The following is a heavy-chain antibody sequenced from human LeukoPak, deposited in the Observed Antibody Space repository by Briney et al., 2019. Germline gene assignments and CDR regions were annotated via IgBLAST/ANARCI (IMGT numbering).Heavy chain of an antibody. D-gene: IGHD6-6*01. CDR1: GFTFSSYW. CDR2: IKQDGSEK. V-gene: IGHV3-7*01. CDR3: ARGQSTPYSSSSYYFDY. Sequence: PGGSLRLSCAASGFTFSSYWMSWVRQAPGKGLEWVANIKQDGSEKYYVGSVKGRFTISRDNAKNSLYLQMNSLRAEDTAVYYCARGQSTPYSSSSYYFDYWGQGTLVTVSS. J-gene: IGHJ4*02.